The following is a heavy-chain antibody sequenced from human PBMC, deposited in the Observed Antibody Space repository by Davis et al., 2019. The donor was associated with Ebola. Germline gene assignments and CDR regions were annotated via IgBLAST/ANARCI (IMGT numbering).Heavy chain of an antibody. CDR3: ARGGGDYVSDYFDY. V-gene: IGHV3-48*01. CDR2: ISSSSSTI. Sequence: PGGSLRLSCAASGFTFSSYSMNWVRQAPGKGLEWVSYISSSSSTIYYADSVKGRFTISRDNAKNTLYLQMNSLRAEDTAVYYCARGGGDYVSDYFDYWGQGTLVTVSS. D-gene: IGHD4-17*01. J-gene: IGHJ4*02. CDR1: GFTFSSYS.